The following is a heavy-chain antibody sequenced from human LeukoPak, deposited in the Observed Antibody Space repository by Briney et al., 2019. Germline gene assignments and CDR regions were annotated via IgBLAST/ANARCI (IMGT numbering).Heavy chain of an antibody. V-gene: IGHV3-7*01. J-gene: IGHJ6*03. D-gene: IGHD3-22*01. Sequence: GGSLRLSCAASGFTFSNYWMSWVRQAPGKGLEWVANIKQDRSEKYYVDSVKGRFTISRDNAKNSLYLQMNSLRAEDTAVYYCARDGIDSSSGISYYYYMAVWGKGTTVTISS. CDR1: GFTFSNYW. CDR3: ARDGIDSSSGISYYYYMAV. CDR2: IKQDRSEK.